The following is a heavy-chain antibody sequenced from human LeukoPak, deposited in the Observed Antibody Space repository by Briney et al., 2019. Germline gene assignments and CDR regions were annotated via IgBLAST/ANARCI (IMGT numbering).Heavy chain of an antibody. CDR1: GFSLSTSGMC. CDR3: ARSGSGSYSRDNWFDP. V-gene: IGHV2-70*11. D-gene: IGHD3-10*01. Sequence: VSGPTLVNPTQTLTLTCTFSGFSLSTSGMCVSWIRQPPGKALEWLARIDWDDDKYYSTSLKTRLTISKDTSKNQVVLTMTNMDPVDTATYYCARSGSGSYSRDNWFDPWGQGTLVTVSS. J-gene: IGHJ5*02. CDR2: IDWDDDK.